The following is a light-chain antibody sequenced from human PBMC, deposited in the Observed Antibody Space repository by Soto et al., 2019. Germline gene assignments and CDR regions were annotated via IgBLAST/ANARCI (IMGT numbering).Light chain of an antibody. Sequence: EIVLTQSPGTLFLSPGERATLSYRASQSVSNTYLAWYQQKPGQAPRLLMYGASSRASGVPDRFSGSGSGTDFTLTISRLEPEDSAVYYCQQYGSSPWTFGQGTKVGIK. CDR1: QSVSNTY. CDR3: QQYGSSPWT. CDR2: GAS. V-gene: IGKV3-20*01. J-gene: IGKJ1*01.